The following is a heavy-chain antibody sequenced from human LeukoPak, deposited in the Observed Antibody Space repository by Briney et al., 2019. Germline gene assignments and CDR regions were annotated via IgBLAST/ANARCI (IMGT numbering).Heavy chain of an antibody. Sequence: PSETLSLTCTVSGGSISSYYWGWIRQPPGKGLEWIGSIYYSGNTYYNPSLKSRVTISVDTSKNQFSLKLSSVTAADTAVYYCARESGLTDAFDIWGQGTMVTVSS. CDR1: GGSISSYY. CDR3: ARESGLTDAFDI. J-gene: IGHJ3*02. D-gene: IGHD4/OR15-4a*01. CDR2: IYYSGNT. V-gene: IGHV4-39*07.